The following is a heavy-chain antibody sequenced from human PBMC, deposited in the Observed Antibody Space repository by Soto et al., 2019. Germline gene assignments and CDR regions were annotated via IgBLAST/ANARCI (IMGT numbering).Heavy chain of an antibody. CDR2: ISYDGSNK. D-gene: IGHD6-19*01. V-gene: IGHV3-30*18. CDR1: GFTFSSYG. Sequence: GGSLRLSCAASGFTFSSYGMHWVRQAPGKGLEWVAVISYDGSNKYYADSVKGRLTISRDNSKNTLYLQMNSRRAEDTAVYYCAKDITVAGSRWGYYYYYGLDVWGQGTTVTVSS. J-gene: IGHJ6*02. CDR3: AKDITVAGSRWGYYYYYGLDV.